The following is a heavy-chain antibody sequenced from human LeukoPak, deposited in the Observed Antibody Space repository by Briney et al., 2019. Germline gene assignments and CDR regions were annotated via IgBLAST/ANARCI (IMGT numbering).Heavy chain of an antibody. J-gene: IGHJ4*02. CDR3: TTELLSVLSKFH. CDR2: IYSGGST. Sequence: EGSLRLSCAASGFTVSSNYMSWVRQAPGKGLEWVSVIYSGGSTYYADSVKGRLTISRDNSKNTLYLQMNSLRAEDTAVYYCTTELLSVLSKFHWGQGTLVTVSS. V-gene: IGHV3-53*01. D-gene: IGHD3-3*02. CDR1: GFTVSSNY.